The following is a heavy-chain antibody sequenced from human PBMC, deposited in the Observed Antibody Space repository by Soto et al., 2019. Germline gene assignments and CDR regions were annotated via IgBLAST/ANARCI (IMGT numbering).Heavy chain of an antibody. CDR2: IFHNGNT. V-gene: IGHV4-4*02. D-gene: IGHD2-8*01. CDR3: ARRTWGMDV. Sequence: SETLSLTCAVSSGSIRSSNWWSWVRQSPGKGLEWIGEIFHNGNTYYNPSLNSRVTISVDTSKNQFSLNLRSMTAADTAVYYCARRTWGMDVWGQGTTVTVSS. J-gene: IGHJ6*02. CDR1: SGSIRSSNW.